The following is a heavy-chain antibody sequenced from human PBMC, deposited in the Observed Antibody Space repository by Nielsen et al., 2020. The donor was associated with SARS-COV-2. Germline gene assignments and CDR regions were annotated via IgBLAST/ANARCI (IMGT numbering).Heavy chain of an antibody. V-gene: IGHV5-51*01. J-gene: IGHJ6*02. CDR3: ARSPTVTTRYYYYGMDV. CDR2: IYPGDSDT. Sequence: GESLKISCQGSGYSFISYWIAWVRQMPGEGLELMGIIYPGDSDTRYSPSLQGQVTISADMSISTAYLQWSSLKASDTAMYYCARSPTVTTRYYYYGMDVWGQGTTVTVSS. D-gene: IGHD4-17*01. CDR1: GYSFISYW.